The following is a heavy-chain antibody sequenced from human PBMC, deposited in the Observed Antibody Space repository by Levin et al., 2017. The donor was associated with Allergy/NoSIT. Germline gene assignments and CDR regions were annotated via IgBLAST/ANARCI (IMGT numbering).Heavy chain of an antibody. CDR3: ARRGILLVRGVRTAGENWFDP. V-gene: IGHV4-34*01. J-gene: IGHJ5*02. CDR2: INHSGST. CDR1: GGSFSGYY. D-gene: IGHD3-10*01. Sequence: SETLSLTCAVYGGSFSGYYWSWIRQPPGKGLEWIGEINHSGSTNYNPSLKSRVTISVDTSKNQFSLKLSSVTAADTAVYYCARRGILLVRGVRTAGENWFDPWGQGTLVTVSS.